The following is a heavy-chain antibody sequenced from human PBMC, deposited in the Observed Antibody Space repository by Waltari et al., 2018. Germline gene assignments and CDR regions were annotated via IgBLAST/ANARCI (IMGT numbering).Heavy chain of an antibody. Sequence: QVQLQKSGPGLVKPSETLSLTCAVSGYSISSGYYWGWIRQPPGKGLEWIGSIYHSGSTYYNPSLKSRVTISVDTSKNQFALNLTSVTAADTAVYYWARAQGWFDPWGQGTLVTVSS. CDR1: GYSISSGYY. J-gene: IGHJ5*02. CDR3: ARAQGWFDP. V-gene: IGHV4-38-2*01. CDR2: IYHSGST.